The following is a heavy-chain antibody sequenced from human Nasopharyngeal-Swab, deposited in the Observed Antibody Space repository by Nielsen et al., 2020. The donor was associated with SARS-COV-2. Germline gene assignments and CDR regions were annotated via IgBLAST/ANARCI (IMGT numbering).Heavy chain of an antibody. D-gene: IGHD6-13*01. CDR1: GGTFSSYA. Sequence: SVKVSCKASGGTFSSYAISWVRQAPGQGLEWMGGIIPIFGTANYAQKFQGRVTITADESTSTAYMELSSLRSEDTAVYYCASPYSSSRSNWFDPWGQGTLVTVSS. V-gene: IGHV1-69*13. CDR2: IIPIFGTA. CDR3: ASPYSSSRSNWFDP. J-gene: IGHJ5*02.